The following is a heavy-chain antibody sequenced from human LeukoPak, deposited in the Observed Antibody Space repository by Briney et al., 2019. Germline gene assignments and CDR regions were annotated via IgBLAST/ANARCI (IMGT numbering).Heavy chain of an antibody. CDR2: IYYSGST. D-gene: IGHD3-22*01. Sequence: SETLSLTCTVSGGSISSSSYYWGWIRQPPGKGLEWIGSIYYSGSTYYNPSLKSRATISVDTSKNQFSLKLSSVTAADTAVYYCAREFSGYSPYYFDYWGQGTLVTVSS. CDR3: AREFSGYSPYYFDY. V-gene: IGHV4-39*01. J-gene: IGHJ4*02. CDR1: GGSISSSSYY.